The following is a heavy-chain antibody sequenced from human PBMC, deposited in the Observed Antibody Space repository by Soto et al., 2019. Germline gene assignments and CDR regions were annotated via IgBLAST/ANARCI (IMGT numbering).Heavy chain of an antibody. Sequence: GGSLRLSCAASGFTFSSYSMNWVRQAPGKGLEWVSSISSSSSYIYYADSVKGRFTISRDNAKNSLYLQMNSLRAEDTAVYYCARGGNFHYYYYGMDVWGQGTTVTVSS. D-gene: IGHD2-21*02. CDR2: ISSSSSYI. J-gene: IGHJ6*02. CDR1: GFTFSSYS. V-gene: IGHV3-21*01. CDR3: ARGGNFHYYYYGMDV.